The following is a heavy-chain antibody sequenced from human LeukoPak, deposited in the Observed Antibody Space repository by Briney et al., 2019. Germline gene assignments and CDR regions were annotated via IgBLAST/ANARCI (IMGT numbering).Heavy chain of an antibody. Sequence: GASVKVSCKASGYTFTSYYMHWVRQAPGQGLEWMGWMNPNSGNTGYAQKFQGRVTITRNTSISTAYMELSSLRSEDTAVYYCARSSAAMVRGVANYYYYYYMDVWGKGTTVTVSS. CDR1: GYTFTSYY. CDR2: MNPNSGNT. J-gene: IGHJ6*03. CDR3: ARSSAAMVRGVANYYYYYYMDV. D-gene: IGHD3-10*01. V-gene: IGHV1-8*03.